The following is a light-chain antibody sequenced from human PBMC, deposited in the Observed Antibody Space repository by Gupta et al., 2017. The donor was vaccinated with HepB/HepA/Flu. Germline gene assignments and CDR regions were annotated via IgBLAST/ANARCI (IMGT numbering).Light chain of an antibody. CDR3: QKYNSAPWT. CDR2: AAS. V-gene: IGKV1-27*01. J-gene: IGKJ1*01. Sequence: DIQMTQSPSSLSASVGDRVTFTCRASHDISNYVAWYQQRPGKVPRLLIYAASSLQPGVPSRVRGSGSGTDFTLTITGLQPEDVATYYCQKYNSAPWTFGQGTKVELK. CDR1: HDISNY.